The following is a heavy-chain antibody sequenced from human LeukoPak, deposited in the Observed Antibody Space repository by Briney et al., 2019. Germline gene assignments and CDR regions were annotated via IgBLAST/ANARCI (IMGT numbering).Heavy chain of an antibody. CDR2: IWYDGSNK. CDR1: GFTFSSYG. V-gene: IGHV3-33*01. CDR3: ARDQGSSGYITSLFDY. D-gene: IGHD3-22*01. Sequence: PGGSLRLSCAASGFTFSSYGMHWVRQAPGKGLEWVAVIWYDGSNKYYADSVKGRFTISRDNSKNTLYLQMNSLRAEDTAVYYCARDQGSSGYITSLFDYWGQGTLVTVSS. J-gene: IGHJ4*02.